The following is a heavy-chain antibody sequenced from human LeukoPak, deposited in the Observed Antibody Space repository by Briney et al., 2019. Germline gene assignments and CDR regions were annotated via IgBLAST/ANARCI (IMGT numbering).Heavy chain of an antibody. V-gene: IGHV3-66*01. CDR1: GFTVSSNY. D-gene: IGHD5-12*01. CDR2: IYSGGST. CDR3: ARDSGYGDYDSTYYYYYYGMDV. Sequence: PGGSLRLSCAASGFTVSSNYTSWVRQAPGKGLEWVSVIYSGGSTYYADSVKGRFTISRDNSKNTLYLQMNSLRAEDTAVYYCARDSGYGDYDSTYYYYYYGMDVWGQGTTVTVSS. J-gene: IGHJ6*02.